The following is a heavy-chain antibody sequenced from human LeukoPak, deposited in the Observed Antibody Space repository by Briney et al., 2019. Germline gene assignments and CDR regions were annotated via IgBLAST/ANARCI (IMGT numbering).Heavy chain of an antibody. V-gene: IGHV3-74*01. CDR1: GFTFSNYW. J-gene: IGHJ4*02. CDR3: ARGREYQLDFDY. Sequence: GGSLRLSCIASGFTFSNYWMHWVRQAPGKGLVWVSRINSDGSSTSYADSVKGRFTISRDNSKNTLYLQMNSLRAEDTAVYYCARGREYQLDFDYWGQGTLVTVSS. D-gene: IGHD2-2*01. CDR2: INSDGSST.